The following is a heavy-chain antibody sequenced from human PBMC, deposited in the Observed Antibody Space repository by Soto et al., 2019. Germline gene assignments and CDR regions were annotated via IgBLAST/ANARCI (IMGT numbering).Heavy chain of an antibody. CDR3: AKSPYDSQVDY. Sequence: GGSLRLSCAASGFTFSSYSMNWVRQAPGKGLEWVSYISSSSSTIYYADSVKGRFTISRDNSKNTLYLQMNSLRAEDTAVYYCAKSPYDSQVDYWGQGTLVTVSS. CDR1: GFTFSSYS. J-gene: IGHJ4*02. V-gene: IGHV3-48*01. CDR2: ISSSSSTI. D-gene: IGHD5-12*01.